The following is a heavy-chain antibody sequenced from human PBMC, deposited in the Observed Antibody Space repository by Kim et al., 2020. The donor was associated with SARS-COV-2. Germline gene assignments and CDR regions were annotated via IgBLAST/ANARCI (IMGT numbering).Heavy chain of an antibody. Sequence: GRTTLSRDNSKNTLYLRMNSLTAEDTAVYYCARDMNYGAGTLNYYYGMDVWGQGTTVTVSS. V-gene: IGHV3-30*07. D-gene: IGHD6-13*01. J-gene: IGHJ6*02. CDR3: ARDMNYGAGTLNYYYGMDV.